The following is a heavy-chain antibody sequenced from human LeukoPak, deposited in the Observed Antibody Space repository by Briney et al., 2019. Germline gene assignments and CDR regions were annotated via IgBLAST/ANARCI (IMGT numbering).Heavy chain of an antibody. CDR2: IYYSGST. CDR1: GGSISSSSYY. J-gene: IGHJ4*02. V-gene: IGHV4-39*01. Sequence: PSETLSLTCTVSGGSISSSSYYWGWIRQPPGKGLEWIGSIYYSGSTYYNPSLKSRVTISVDTSKNQFSLKLSSVTAADTAVYYCARRQVVTRGDFDYWGQGTLVTVSS. D-gene: IGHD4-23*01. CDR3: ARRQVVTRGDFDY.